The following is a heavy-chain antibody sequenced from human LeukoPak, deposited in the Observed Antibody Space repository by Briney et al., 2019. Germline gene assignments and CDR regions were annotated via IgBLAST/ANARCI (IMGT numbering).Heavy chain of an antibody. CDR1: GFTFSSYS. CDR3: ARDWSIADA. D-gene: IGHD6-6*01. Sequence: GGSLRLSCAASGFTFSSYSMNWVRQAPGKGLEWVSSISSSSSYTYYADSVKGRFTISRDNAKNSLYLQMNSLRAEDTAVYYCARDWSIADAWGQGTLVTVSS. CDR2: ISSSSSYT. V-gene: IGHV3-21*01. J-gene: IGHJ5*02.